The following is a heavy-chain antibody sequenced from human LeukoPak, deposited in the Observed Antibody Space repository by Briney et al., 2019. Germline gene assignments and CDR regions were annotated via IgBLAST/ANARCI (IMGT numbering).Heavy chain of an antibody. Sequence: PSETLSLTCRVSGGSINGYYWSWVRQPPGKGLEWIGDISYDGSINYNPSLKSRLTLSVDTSRNQLSLQLVSVTAADTAVFYCARVGSVPAAPNYSHYYYMDVWGQGTTVTVSS. J-gene: IGHJ6*03. D-gene: IGHD2-2*01. V-gene: IGHV4-59*01. CDR2: ISYDGSI. CDR3: ARVGSVPAAPNYSHYYYMDV. CDR1: GGSINGYY.